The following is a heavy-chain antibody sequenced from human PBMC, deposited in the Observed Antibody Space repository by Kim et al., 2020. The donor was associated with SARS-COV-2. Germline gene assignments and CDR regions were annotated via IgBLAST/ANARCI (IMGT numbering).Heavy chain of an antibody. CDR2: INHSGST. V-gene: IGHV4-34*01. D-gene: IGHD6-13*01. J-gene: IGHJ5*02. CDR3: ARGIGRRIAAAGTRWFDP. CDR1: GGSFSGYY. Sequence: SETLSLTCAVYGGSFSGYYWSWIRQPPGKGLEWMGEINHSGSTNYNPSLKSRVTISVDTSKNQFSLKLSSVTAADTAVYYCARGIGRRIAAAGTRWFDPWGQGTLVTVSS.